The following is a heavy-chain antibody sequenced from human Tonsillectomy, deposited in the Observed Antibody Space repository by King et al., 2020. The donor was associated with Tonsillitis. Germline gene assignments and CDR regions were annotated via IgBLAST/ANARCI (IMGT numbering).Heavy chain of an antibody. CDR3: ARMGYYYDSSGYSPFDY. V-gene: IGHV5-10-1*03. Sequence: VQLVESGAEVKKPGESLRISCKGSGYSFTSYWISWVRQMPGKGLEWMGRIDPSDSYTNYSPSFQGHVTISADKSISTAYLQWSSLKASDTAMYYCARMGYYYDSSGYSPFDYWGQGTLVTVSS. CDR1: GYSFTSYW. J-gene: IGHJ4*02. CDR2: IDPSDSYT. D-gene: IGHD3-22*01.